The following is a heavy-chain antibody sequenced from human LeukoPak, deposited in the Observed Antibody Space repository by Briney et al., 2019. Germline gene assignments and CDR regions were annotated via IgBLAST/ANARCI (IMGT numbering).Heavy chain of an antibody. V-gene: IGHV3-30*18. CDR2: ISYDGSNK. D-gene: IGHD6-13*01. CDR1: GFTFSSYA. CDR3: AKSLVGGQQLTPRLRYFDL. J-gene: IGHJ2*01. Sequence: GGSLRLSCAASGFTFSSYAMHWVRQAPGKGLEWVAVISYDGSNKYYADSVKGRFTISRDNSKNTLYLQMNSLRAEDTAVYYCAKSLVGGQQLTPRLRYFDLWGRGTLVTVSS.